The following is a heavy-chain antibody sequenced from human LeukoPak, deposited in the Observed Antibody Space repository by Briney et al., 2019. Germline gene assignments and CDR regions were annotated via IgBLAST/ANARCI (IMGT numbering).Heavy chain of an antibody. V-gene: IGHV1-69*01. CDR3: ARADYYGSGSYYNPIDY. Sequence: SVKVSCKASGGTFSSYAISWVRQAPGQGLEWMGGIIPIFGTANYAQKFQGRVTITADESTSTACMELSSLRSEDTAVYYCARADYYGSGSYYNPIDYWGQGTLVTVSS. J-gene: IGHJ4*02. D-gene: IGHD3-10*01. CDR2: IIPIFGTA. CDR1: GGTFSSYA.